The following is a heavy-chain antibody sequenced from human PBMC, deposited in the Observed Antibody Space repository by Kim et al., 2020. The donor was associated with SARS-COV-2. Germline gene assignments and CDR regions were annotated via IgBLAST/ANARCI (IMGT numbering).Heavy chain of an antibody. Sequence: GGSLRLSCAASGFTFSSYAMSWVRQAPGKGLEWVSVIYSGGSSTYYADSVKGRFTISRDNSKNTLYLQMNSLRAEDTAVYYCAKVSLGGLRLGELSPWGQGTLVTVSS. J-gene: IGHJ5*02. CDR1: GFTFSSYA. CDR3: AKVSLGGLRLGELSP. D-gene: IGHD3-16*02. CDR2: IYSGGSST. V-gene: IGHV3-23*03.